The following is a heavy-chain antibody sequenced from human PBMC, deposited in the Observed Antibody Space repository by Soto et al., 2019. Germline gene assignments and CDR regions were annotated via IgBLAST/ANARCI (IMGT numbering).Heavy chain of an antibody. J-gene: IGHJ3*02. CDR3: AKGSVALGVEPAAHDAFDI. CDR1: GFTFSSYA. V-gene: IGHV3-23*01. CDR2: ISGSGGST. D-gene: IGHD2-2*01. Sequence: EVQLLESGGGLVQPGGSLRLSCAASGFTFSSYAMSWVRQAPGKGLEWVSAISGSGGSTYYADSVKGRFTISRDNSKNTLYLQMNSLRAEDTAVYYCAKGSVALGVEPAAHDAFDIWGQGTMVTVSS.